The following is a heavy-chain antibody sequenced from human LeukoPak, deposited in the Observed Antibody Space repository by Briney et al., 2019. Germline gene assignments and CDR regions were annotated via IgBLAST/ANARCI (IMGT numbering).Heavy chain of an antibody. CDR1: GFTFSSYG. D-gene: IGHD2-2*01. CDR3: ARASLWHFRYQLLLHYFDY. V-gene: IGHV3-33*01. Sequence: QPGRSLRLSCAASGFTFSSYGMHWVRQAPGKGLEWVAVIWYDGSNKYYADSVKGRFTISRDNSKNTLYLQMNSLRAEDTAVYYCARASLWHFRYQLLLHYFDYWGQGTLVTVSS. CDR2: IWYDGSNK. J-gene: IGHJ4*02.